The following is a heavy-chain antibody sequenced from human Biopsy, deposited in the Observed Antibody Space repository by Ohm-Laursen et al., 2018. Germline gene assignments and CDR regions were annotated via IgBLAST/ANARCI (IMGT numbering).Heavy chain of an antibody. CDR2: NTCNSGAT. J-gene: IGHJ3*02. D-gene: IGHD5-18*01. Sequence: VPTENPSRKASSSYTFIGYSIHWVRQAPGQGLAWMGWNTCNSGATQYAQKFQGRVTMTRQTSLRTAYLDVMSDDTAVYYCVRDGGSSWVQQAIGPLEIWGQGTLVTVSS. V-gene: IGHV1-2*02. CDR3: VRDGGSSWVQQAIGPLEI. CDR1: SSYTFIGYS.